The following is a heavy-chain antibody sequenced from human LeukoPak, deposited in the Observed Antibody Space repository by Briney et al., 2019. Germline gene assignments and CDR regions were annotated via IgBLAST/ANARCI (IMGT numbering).Heavy chain of an antibody. D-gene: IGHD3-10*01. CDR3: ARGLGSGRLLYLKRRHVWFDP. J-gene: IGHJ5*02. Sequence: PSETLSLTCAVYGGSFSDYYWNWIRQPPGKGLEWNGEINHSGSTDYNPSLKSRVTISVDTSKNQFSLKLSSVTAADTAVYYCARGLGSGRLLYLKRRHVWFDPWGQGTLVTVSS. V-gene: IGHV4-34*01. CDR1: GGSFSDYY. CDR2: INHSGST.